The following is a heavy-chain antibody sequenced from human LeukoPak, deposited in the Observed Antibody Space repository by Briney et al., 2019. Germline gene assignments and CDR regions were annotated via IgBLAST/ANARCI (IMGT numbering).Heavy chain of an antibody. CDR3: ARDYYDSSGYYN. CDR1: GGSLSSSSYY. V-gene: IGHV4-39*02. D-gene: IGHD3-22*01. J-gene: IGHJ4*02. Sequence: SETLSLTCTLSGGSLSSSSYYCGWIRQPPGKGLEWIGSIYYSGSTYYNPSLKSRVTISVDTSKNQFSLKLSSVTAADTAVYYCARDYYDSSGYYNGGQGTLVTVSS. CDR2: IYYSGST.